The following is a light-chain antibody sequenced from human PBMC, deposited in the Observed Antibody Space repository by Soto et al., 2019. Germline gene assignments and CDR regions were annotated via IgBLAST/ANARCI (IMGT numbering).Light chain of an antibody. V-gene: IGKV3-15*01. J-gene: IGKJ2*01. Sequence: EIVMTQSPATLSVSPGGSATLSCRASQHVSSNLAWYRQKPGQPPTLLIYRASTRATGIPATFSGSGSGTEFTLTLSSLQSEDFAVYYCQQYNKWPYTFGQGTKLEI. CDR3: QQYNKWPYT. CDR1: QHVSSN. CDR2: RAS.